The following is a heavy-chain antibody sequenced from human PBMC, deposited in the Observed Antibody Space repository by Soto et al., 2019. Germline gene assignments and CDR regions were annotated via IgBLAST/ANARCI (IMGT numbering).Heavy chain of an antibody. J-gene: IGHJ6*02. CDR3: ARDYYGAGSQYYYYGMEV. Sequence: NPSETLSLTCTVSGDSITSGGYYWSWLRQPPGKGLEWIGDIYHSGGASYNPSLRGRAVISIDTSKNQFSLRLNAVTASDTATYYCARDYYGAGSQYYYYGMEVWGQGTTVTVSS. CDR1: GDSITSGGYY. V-gene: IGHV4-31*03. CDR2: IYHSGGA. D-gene: IGHD3-10*01.